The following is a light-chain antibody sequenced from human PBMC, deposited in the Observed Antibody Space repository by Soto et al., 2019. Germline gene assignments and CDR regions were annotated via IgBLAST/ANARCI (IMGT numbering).Light chain of an antibody. CDR3: SSYTAHNTLV. V-gene: IGLV2-14*01. Sequence: QSVLTQPASVSGSPGQSITISCTGTSSDVGGYRYVSWYQHHPGRAPKLIIFEVANRPSGVSTRFSASKSSNTASLTISGLQSEDEADYYCSSYTAHNTLVFGPGTKLTVL. CDR2: EVA. J-gene: IGLJ1*01. CDR1: SSDVGGYRY.